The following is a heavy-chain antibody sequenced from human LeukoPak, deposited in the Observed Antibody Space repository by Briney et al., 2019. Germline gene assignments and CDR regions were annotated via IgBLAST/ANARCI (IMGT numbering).Heavy chain of an antibody. CDR2: INNDGSTT. CDR3: ARVSGPGMNEYYHL. Sequence: GGSLRLSCAASGFTFSGAWMHWVRQAPGKGLVWVSRINNDGSTTRHADSVKGRFTISRDNARNTLYLQMNSLRVEDTAAYYCARVSGPGMNEYYHLWGQGTLVTVSS. D-gene: IGHD3-10*01. V-gene: IGHV3-74*01. J-gene: IGHJ1*01. CDR1: GFTFSGAW.